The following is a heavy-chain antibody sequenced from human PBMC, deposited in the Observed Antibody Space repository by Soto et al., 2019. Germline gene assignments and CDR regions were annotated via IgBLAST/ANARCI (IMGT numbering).Heavy chain of an antibody. CDR3: TRDPVDSPDFDY. J-gene: IGHJ4*02. D-gene: IGHD2-15*01. CDR2: ISASSNSI. CDR1: EFASSSNS. Sequence: PGGSLRPPGPPSEFASSSNSMSGVRQAPGEGLEWVSYISASSNSIYYADSVKGRFTISRDNAKNSLYLQMNSLRAEDTAVYYCTRDPVDSPDFDYWGQGTLVTVSS. V-gene: IGHV3-48*01.